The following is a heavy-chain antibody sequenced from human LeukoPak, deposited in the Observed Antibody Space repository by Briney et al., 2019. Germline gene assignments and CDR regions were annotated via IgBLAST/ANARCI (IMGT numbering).Heavy chain of an antibody. CDR3: ARARHDYGDLAVGFDP. Sequence: PSETLSLTCTVSGGSISSGGYYWSWIRQHPGKGLEWIGSIYYSGSTYYNPSLKSRVTISVDTSKNQFSLKLSSVTAADTAVYYCARARHDYGDLAVGFDPWGQGTLVTVSS. CDR2: IYYSGST. CDR1: GGSISSGGYY. V-gene: IGHV4-31*03. D-gene: IGHD4-17*01. J-gene: IGHJ5*02.